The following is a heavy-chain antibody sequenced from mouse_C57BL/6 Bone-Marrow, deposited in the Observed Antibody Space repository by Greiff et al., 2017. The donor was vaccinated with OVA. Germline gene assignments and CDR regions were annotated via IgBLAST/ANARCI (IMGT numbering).Heavy chain of an antibody. J-gene: IGHJ4*01. CDR2: ISDGGSYT. Sequence: EVQLVESGGGLVKPGGSLKLSCAASGFTFSSYAMSWVRQTPEKRLEWVATISDGGSYTYYPDNVKGRFTISRDNATNNLYLQMSHLKSEDTAMYYCARDRETGSAMDYWGQGTSVTVSS. CDR3: ARDRETGSAMDY. CDR1: GFTFSSYA. V-gene: IGHV5-4*01.